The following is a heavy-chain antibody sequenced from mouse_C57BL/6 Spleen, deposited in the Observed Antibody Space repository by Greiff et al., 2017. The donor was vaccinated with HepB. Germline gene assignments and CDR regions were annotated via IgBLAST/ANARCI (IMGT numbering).Heavy chain of an antibody. J-gene: IGHJ3*01. CDR1: GYTFTDYE. D-gene: IGHD1-1*01. V-gene: IGHV1-15*01. Sequence: QVQLQQSGAELVRPGASVTLSCKASGYTFTDYEMHWVKQTPVHGLEWIGAIDPETGGTAYNQKFKGKAILTADKSSSTAYMELRSLTSEDSAVYYCTRHYYGSSPWFAYWGQGTVVTVSA. CDR3: TRHYYGSSPWFAY. CDR2: IDPETGGT.